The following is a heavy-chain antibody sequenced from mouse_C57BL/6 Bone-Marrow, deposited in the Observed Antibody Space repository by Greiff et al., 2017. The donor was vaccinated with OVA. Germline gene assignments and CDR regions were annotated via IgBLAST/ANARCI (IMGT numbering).Heavy chain of an antibody. V-gene: IGHV1-55*01. CDR1: GYTFTSYW. J-gene: IGHJ3*01. CDR2: IYPGSGGT. CDR3: AREGGPAWFAY. Sequence: QVQLQQSGAELVKPGASVKMSCKASGYTFTSYWITWVKQRPGQGLEWIGDIYPGSGGTNYNEKFKSKATLTVDTSSSTAYMQLSSLTSEDSAVYYCAREGGPAWFAYWGQGTLVTVSA.